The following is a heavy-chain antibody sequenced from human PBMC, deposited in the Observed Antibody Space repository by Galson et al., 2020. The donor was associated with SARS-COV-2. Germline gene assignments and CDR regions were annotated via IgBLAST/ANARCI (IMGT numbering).Heavy chain of an antibody. D-gene: IGHD1-26*01. CDR1: GASISNTDW. CDR2: IYHRGSI. V-gene: IGHV4-4*02. J-gene: IGHJ1*01. CDR3: ATHLVGGRAFPY. Sequence: SETLSLTCSVSGASISNTDWWSWVRQPPGKGLEWIGEIYHRGSINYNPSLKSRVTISMDKSKNQFSLMVWSVTAADTAMYYCATHLVGGRAFPYWAQGTLVTVSS.